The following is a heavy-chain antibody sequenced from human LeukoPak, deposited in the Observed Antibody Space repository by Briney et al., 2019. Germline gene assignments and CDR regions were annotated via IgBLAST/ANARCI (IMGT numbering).Heavy chain of an antibody. J-gene: IGHJ4*02. CDR1: GXXXSSYX. V-gene: IGHV3-23*01. D-gene: IGHD6-19*01. Sequence: PGGSLRLSCAAXGXXXSSYXXNWVRQAXXXXXXXXSAISGSGGSTYYADSVKGRFTISRDNSKNTLYLQMNSLRAEDTAVYYCAVVAGTAPVPRWGQGTLVTVSS. CDR3: AVVAGTAPVPR. CDR2: ISGSGGST.